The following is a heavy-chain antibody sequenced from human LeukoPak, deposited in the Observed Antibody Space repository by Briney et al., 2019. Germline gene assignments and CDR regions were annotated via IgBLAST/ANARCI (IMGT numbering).Heavy chain of an antibody. CDR2: IAYDGSRK. CDR1: GFTFSGYG. D-gene: IGHD3-3*01. CDR3: TRYDSSRFDP. J-gene: IGHJ5*02. Sequence: PGKSLRLSCAGSGFTFSGYGMHWVRQAPGKGLEWVTGIAYDGSRKHYADSMKGRFTISRDNSRNTMDLQMNSLRVEDTAVYHCTRYDSSRFDPWGQGTLVIVSS. V-gene: IGHV3-30*03.